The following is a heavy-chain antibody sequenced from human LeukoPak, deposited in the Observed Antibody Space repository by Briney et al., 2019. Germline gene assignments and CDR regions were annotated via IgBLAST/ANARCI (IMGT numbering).Heavy chain of an antibody. J-gene: IGHJ4*02. CDR3: AKDWVARVAEGVFYY. CDR1: GFTFDDYT. Sequence: SGGSLRLSCVASGFTFDDYTMHWVRQAPGKGLEWVSLISWDGGSTYYADSVKGRFTISRDNSKNSLYLQMNSLRTEDTALYYCAKDWVARVAEGVFYYWGQGTLVTVSS. CDR2: ISWDGGST. D-gene: IGHD3-3*01. V-gene: IGHV3-43*01.